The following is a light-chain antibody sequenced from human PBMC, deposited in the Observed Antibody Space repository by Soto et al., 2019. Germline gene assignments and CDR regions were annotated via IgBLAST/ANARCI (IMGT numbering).Light chain of an antibody. CDR2: DAS. CDR1: QSVTNNY. V-gene: IGKV3-20*01. CDR3: QQVSFSPRT. Sequence: EIVLTQSPATLSLSPGERGTLSCRASQSVTNNYLAWYQQKPGQAPRLLIYDASSRATGIPDRFSGSGSGTDFTLTISRLEPEDFPVYYCQQVSFSPRTFGQGTKLEIK. J-gene: IGKJ2*01.